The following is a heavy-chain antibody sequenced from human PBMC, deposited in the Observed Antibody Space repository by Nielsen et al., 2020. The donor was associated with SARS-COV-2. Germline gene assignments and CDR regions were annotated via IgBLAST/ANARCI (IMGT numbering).Heavy chain of an antibody. CDR1: GFTFSSYA. CDR2: ISGSGGST. D-gene: IGHD1-7*01. CDR3: ATQGGNYFYYYYYGMDV. V-gene: IGHV3-23*01. J-gene: IGHJ6*02. Sequence: GESLKISCAASGFTFSSYAMSWVRQAPGKGLEWVSAISGSGGSTYYADSVKGRFTISRDNSKNTLYLQMNSLRAEDTAVYYCATQGGNYFYYYYYGMDVWGQGTTVTVSS.